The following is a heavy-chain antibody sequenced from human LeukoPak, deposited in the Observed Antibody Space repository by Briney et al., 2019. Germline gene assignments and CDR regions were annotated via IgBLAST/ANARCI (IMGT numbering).Heavy chain of an antibody. D-gene: IGHD3-22*01. J-gene: IGHJ4*02. CDR2: ISGSGGKT. Sequence: GGSLRLSCAASGFIFSSYAMSWVRQAPGKGLEWVSAISGSGGKTYDADSVKGRFTISRDNSKNTLYLQMNSLRAEDTAVYYCAKAPVGANYYDSSGYFDYWGQGTLVTVSS. CDR3: AKAPVGANYYDSSGYFDY. V-gene: IGHV3-23*01. CDR1: GFIFSSYA.